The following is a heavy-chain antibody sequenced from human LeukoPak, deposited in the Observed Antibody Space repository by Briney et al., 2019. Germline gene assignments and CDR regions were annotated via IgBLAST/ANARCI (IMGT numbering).Heavy chain of an antibody. D-gene: IGHD3-3*01. V-gene: IGHV1-2*02. Sequence: GASVKVSCKASGYTFTSYDINWVRQATGQGLEWMGWINPNSGGTNYAQKFQGRVTMTRDTSISTAYMELSRLRSDDTAVYHCARELRSGYRKYGMDVWGQGTTVTVSS. CDR3: ARELRSGYRKYGMDV. CDR2: INPNSGGT. CDR1: GYTFTSYD. J-gene: IGHJ6*02.